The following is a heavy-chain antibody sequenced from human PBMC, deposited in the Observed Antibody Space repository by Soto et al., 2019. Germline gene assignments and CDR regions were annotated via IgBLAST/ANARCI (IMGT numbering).Heavy chain of an antibody. CDR3: ARGHYDFWSGYWFDP. V-gene: IGHV1-18*01. Sequence: ASVKVSCKASGYTFTSYGISWVRQAPGQGLEWMGWISAYNGNTNYAQKLQGRVAMTTDTSTSTAYMELRSLRSDDTAVYYCARGHYDFWSGYWFDPWGQGTLVTVSS. CDR1: GYTFTSYG. D-gene: IGHD3-3*01. J-gene: IGHJ5*02. CDR2: ISAYNGNT.